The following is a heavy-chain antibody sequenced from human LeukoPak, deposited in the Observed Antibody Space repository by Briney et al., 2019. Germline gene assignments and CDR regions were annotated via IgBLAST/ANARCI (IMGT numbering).Heavy chain of an antibody. J-gene: IGHJ4*02. CDR1: GYTFTDYY. Sequence: ASVKVSCKVSGYTFTDYYMHWVQQAPGKGLEWMGLVAPEDGETIYAEKFQGRVTITADTSTDTAYMELSSLRSDDTAVYYCATDYGGNWAYWGQGTLVTVSS. V-gene: IGHV1-69-2*01. CDR2: VAPEDGET. CDR3: ATDYGGNWAY. D-gene: IGHD4-23*01.